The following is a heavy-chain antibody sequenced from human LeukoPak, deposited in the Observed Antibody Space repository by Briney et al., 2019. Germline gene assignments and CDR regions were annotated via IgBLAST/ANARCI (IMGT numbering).Heavy chain of an antibody. Sequence: GGSLRLSCAASGFTFSSYSMNWVRQAPGRGLEWVSSISNSSSYIYYADPVKGRFTTSRDNAKNSLYLKMNSLRAEDTAVYYCARASSEMATIYFDYWGQGTLVTVSS. D-gene: IGHD5-24*01. V-gene: IGHV3-21*01. J-gene: IGHJ4*02. CDR2: ISNSSSYI. CDR1: GFTFSSYS. CDR3: ARASSEMATIYFDY.